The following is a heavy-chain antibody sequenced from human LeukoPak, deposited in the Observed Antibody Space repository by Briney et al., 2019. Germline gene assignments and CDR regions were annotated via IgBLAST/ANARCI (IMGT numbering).Heavy chain of an antibody. J-gene: IGHJ5*02. D-gene: IGHD3-10*01. CDR2: INHSGST. CDR1: GGSFSGYY. Sequence: SETLSLTCAVYGGSFSGYYWSWIRQPPGKGLEWIGEINHSGSTNYNPSLKSRVTISVDTSKNQFSLKLSSVTAADTAVYYCAKDTEILWFGAMAHNWFDPWGQGTLVTVSS. V-gene: IGHV4-34*01. CDR3: AKDTEILWFGAMAHNWFDP.